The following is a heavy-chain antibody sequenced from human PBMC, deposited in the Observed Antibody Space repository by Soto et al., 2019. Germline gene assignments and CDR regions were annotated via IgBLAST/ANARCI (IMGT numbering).Heavy chain of an antibody. CDR1: GYTLTELS. CDR2: FDPEDGET. J-gene: IGHJ4*02. CDR3: AIKWELLGDYFDY. Sequence: VASVKVSCKVSGYTLTELSMHWVRQAPGKGLEWMGGFDPEDGETIYAQKFQGRVTMTEDTSTDTAYMELSSLRSEDTAVYYCAIKWELLGDYFDYWGKGTLVTVSS. V-gene: IGHV1-24*01. D-gene: IGHD1-26*01.